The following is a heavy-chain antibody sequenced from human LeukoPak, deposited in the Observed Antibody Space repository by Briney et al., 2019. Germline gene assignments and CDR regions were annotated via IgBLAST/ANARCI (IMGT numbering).Heavy chain of an antibody. D-gene: IGHD3/OR15-3a*01. Sequence: GGSLRLSCVASGFIFSKYGMHWVRQVPGKGLEWVSGITWNSGSVLYADSVRGRFTISRDNAKNSLYLQMNSLRPEDMAFYYCAKGLGVASLIVDALDMWGQGTMVTV. CDR3: AKGLGVASLIVDALDM. CDR2: ITWNSGSV. V-gene: IGHV3-9*03. J-gene: IGHJ3*02. CDR1: GFIFSKYG.